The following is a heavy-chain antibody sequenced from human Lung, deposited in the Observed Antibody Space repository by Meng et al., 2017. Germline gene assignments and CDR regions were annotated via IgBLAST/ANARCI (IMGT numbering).Heavy chain of an antibody. D-gene: IGHD6-19*01. V-gene: IGHV4-34*01. CDR3: VRSSAWVRTGFDP. CDR1: GGSFSDYY. J-gene: IGHJ5*02. Sequence: QVQLQQWGAGLLQPSETLFLTCVVSGGSFSDYYWSWIRQSPGKGLEWIGEINHSGSTNYNPSLESRATISVDTSQNNLSLKLSSVTAADSAVYYCVRSSAWVRTGFDPWGQGTLVTVSS. CDR2: INHSGST.